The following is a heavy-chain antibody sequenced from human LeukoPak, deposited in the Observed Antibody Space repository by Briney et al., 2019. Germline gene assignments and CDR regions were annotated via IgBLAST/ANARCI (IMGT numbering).Heavy chain of an antibody. V-gene: IGHV3-11*01. J-gene: IGHJ3*01. CDR3: TRERNNDFDAFDL. CDR2: ISSSTTTI. Sequence: GGSLRLSCAASGFTFSDHFMSWVRQAPGKGLEWVAYISSSTTTIHYAESVRGRFTISRDNAENSLYLHMNSLRAEDTAVYYCTRERNNDFDAFDLWGQGTLVTVSS. CDR1: GFTFSDHF. D-gene: IGHD1/OR15-1a*01.